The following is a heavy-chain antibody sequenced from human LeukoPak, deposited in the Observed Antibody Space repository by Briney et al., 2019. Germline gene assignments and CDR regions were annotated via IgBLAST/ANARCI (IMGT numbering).Heavy chain of an antibody. CDR3: ARGHRSGDFEGFS. V-gene: IGHV4-34*01. J-gene: IGHJ4*02. CDR1: GRSFNCYY. Sequence: SETLSLTCAVYGRSFNCYYWSWIRQPPGKGLEWIGEINHRGNTNYNPSLKSPVPISGDTSKNQLSLKVSSLAAETTAVYYCARGHRSGDFEGFSWGQGTLVTVPS. CDR2: INHRGNT. D-gene: IGHD4-17*01.